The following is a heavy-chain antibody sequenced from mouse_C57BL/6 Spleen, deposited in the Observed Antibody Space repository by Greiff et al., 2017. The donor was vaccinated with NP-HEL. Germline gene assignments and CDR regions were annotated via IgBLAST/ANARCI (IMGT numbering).Heavy chain of an antibody. Sequence: QVQLQQSGAELVRPGASVKLSCKASGYTFTDYYINWVKQRPGQGLEWIARIYPGSGNTYYNEKFKGKATLTAEQSSSTAYMQLSSLTSEDSAVYFCARDYYGNFYWYFDVWGTGTTVTVSS. CDR3: ARDYYGNFYWYFDV. CDR2: IYPGSGNT. D-gene: IGHD2-1*01. J-gene: IGHJ1*03. CDR1: GYTFTDYY. V-gene: IGHV1-76*01.